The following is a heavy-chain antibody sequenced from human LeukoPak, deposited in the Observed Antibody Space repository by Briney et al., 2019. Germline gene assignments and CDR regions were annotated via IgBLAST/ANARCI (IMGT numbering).Heavy chain of an antibody. CDR3: TKYRSGNFDYYPDLDS. CDR2: ISGSGGTT. V-gene: IGHV3-23*01. D-gene: IGHD3-9*01. Sequence: GGSLRLSCAASGFTFSSYAMSWVRQAPGKGLLWVSTISGSGGTTYYADSVKGRFTISRDNSKNTLYLQMNSLRTEDTAIYYCTKYRSGNFDYYPDLDSWGQGILVTVSS. CDR1: GFTFSSYA. J-gene: IGHJ4*02.